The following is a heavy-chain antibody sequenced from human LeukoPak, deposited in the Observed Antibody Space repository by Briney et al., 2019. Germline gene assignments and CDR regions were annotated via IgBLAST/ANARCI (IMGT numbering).Heavy chain of an antibody. Sequence: ASVKVSCKASGYTFTSYYMHWVRQAPGQGLEWMGIINPSGGSTSYAQKFQGRVTMTRDTSTSTVYMGLSSLRSEDTAVYYCARADYGDYPFDYWGQGTLVTVSS. CDR3: ARADYGDYPFDY. CDR2: INPSGGST. V-gene: IGHV1-46*01. D-gene: IGHD4-17*01. CDR1: GYTFTSYY. J-gene: IGHJ4*02.